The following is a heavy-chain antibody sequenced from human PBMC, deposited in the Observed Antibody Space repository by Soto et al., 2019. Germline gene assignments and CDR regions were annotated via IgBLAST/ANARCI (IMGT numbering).Heavy chain of an antibody. J-gene: IGHJ4*02. V-gene: IGHV3-7*01. D-gene: IGHD3-16*01. CDR3: VCGGNYFVY. CDR1: EFTFSKYW. CDR2: INQDGSER. Sequence: EVQLVESGGGLVQPGGSLRLSCAASEFTFSKYWMTWVRQSPGKGLEWVANINQDGSERYYVDSVRGRITISRDNAKNSLYLQMNSLRAEDTAVYYCVCGGNYFVYWGQGTLVTVSP.